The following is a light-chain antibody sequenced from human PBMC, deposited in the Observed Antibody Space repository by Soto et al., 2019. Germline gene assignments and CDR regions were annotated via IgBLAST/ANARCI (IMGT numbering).Light chain of an antibody. J-gene: IGLJ3*02. V-gene: IGLV1-40*01. CDR2: GNS. CDR1: SSNIGAGYN. CDR3: QSYDSSLSGWV. Sequence: QSVLTQPPSVYGAPGQRVTISCTGSSSNIGAGYNVHWYQQLPGTDPKLLIHGNSNRPSGVTERFSGSKSGTSASLAITGLQAEDEADYYCQSYDSSLSGWVFGGGTKLTVL.